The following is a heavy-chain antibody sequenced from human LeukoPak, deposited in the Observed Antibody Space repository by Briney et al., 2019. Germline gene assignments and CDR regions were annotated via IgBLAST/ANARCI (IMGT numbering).Heavy chain of an antibody. V-gene: IGHV4-31*03. CDR1: GGSISSAGDH. J-gene: IGHJ4*02. CDR3: TRVVPTAQAGWD. D-gene: IGHD4/OR15-4a*01. Sequence: PSETLSLTCTVSGGSISSAGDHWGWIRQHPGMGLEWIGYIHHTGSAYYNPSLKSRVTLSLDTSQNQFSLGLTSVTVSDTAMYYCTRVVPTAQAGWDWGQGLLVTVSS. CDR2: IHHTGSA.